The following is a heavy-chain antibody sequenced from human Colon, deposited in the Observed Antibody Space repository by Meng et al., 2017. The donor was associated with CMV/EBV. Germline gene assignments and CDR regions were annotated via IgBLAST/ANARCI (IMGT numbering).Heavy chain of an antibody. V-gene: IGHV4-59*01. D-gene: IGHD3-10*01. J-gene: IGHJ4*02. CDR1: GGSISPYY. CDR2: IYYTGAT. CDR3: ARTQLWFGASYYSDY. Sequence: SETLSLTCTVSGGSISPYYWSWIRQPPGKGLEWIGYIYYTGATDYNPSLNSRVTISVDASKIQVSLKVRSVTAADTAVYFCARTQLWFGASYYSDYWGQGTLVTVSS.